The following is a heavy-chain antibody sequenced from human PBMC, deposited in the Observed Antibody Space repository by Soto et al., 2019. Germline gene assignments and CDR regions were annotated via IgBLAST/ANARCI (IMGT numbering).Heavy chain of an antibody. CDR2: IYHSGST. CDR3: ASYYYDSSGYYLFDY. Sequence: SSETLSLTCAVSGGSISSGGYSWSWIRQPPGKGLEWIGYIYHSGSTYYNPSLKSRVTISVDRSKNQFSLKLSSVTAADTAVYYCASYYYDSSGYYLFDYWGQGTLVTVSS. D-gene: IGHD3-22*01. J-gene: IGHJ4*02. CDR1: GGSISSGGYS. V-gene: IGHV4-30-2*01.